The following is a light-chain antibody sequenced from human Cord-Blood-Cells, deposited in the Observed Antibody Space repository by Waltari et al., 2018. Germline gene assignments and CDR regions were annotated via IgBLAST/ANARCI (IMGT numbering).Light chain of an antibody. Sequence: ASVGDRVTITCRASQSISSWLAWYQQKPGKAPKLLIYDASSLESGVPSRFSGSGSGTEFTLTISSLQPDDFATYYCQQYNSFTFGGGTKVEIK. J-gene: IGKJ4*01. CDR3: QQYNSFT. CDR2: DAS. V-gene: IGKV1-5*01. CDR1: QSISSW.